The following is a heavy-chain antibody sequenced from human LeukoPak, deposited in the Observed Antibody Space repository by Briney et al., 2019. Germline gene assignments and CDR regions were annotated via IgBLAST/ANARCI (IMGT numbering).Heavy chain of an antibody. V-gene: IGHV3-23*01. Sequence: PGGSLRLSCEASGLTFSNHGMSWVRQAPGKGLQWVSAITGDGTTTYYADSVKGRFTISRDNSKNMPYLQMSSLRAEDTAVYYCAKMNGYFEYWGQGALVPVSS. J-gene: IGHJ4*02. CDR2: ITGDGTTT. CDR1: GLTFSNHG. D-gene: IGHD1-1*01. CDR3: AKMNGYFEY.